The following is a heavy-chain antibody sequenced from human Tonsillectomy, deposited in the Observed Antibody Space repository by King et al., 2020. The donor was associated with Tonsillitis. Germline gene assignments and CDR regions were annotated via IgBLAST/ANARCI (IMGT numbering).Heavy chain of an antibody. CDR1: GGSISSYY. D-gene: IGHD3-22*01. CDR2: IYYSGST. V-gene: IGHV4-59*08. CDR3: ARLVYYYVSSGYYRSTWFDP. J-gene: IGHJ5*02. Sequence: VQLQESGPGLVKPSETLSLTCTVSGGSISSYYWSWIRQPSGKGLEWIGYIYYSGSTNYNPSLKSRVTISVDTSKNQFSLKLSSVTAADTAVYYCARLVYYYVSSGYYRSTWFDPWGQGTLVTVSS.